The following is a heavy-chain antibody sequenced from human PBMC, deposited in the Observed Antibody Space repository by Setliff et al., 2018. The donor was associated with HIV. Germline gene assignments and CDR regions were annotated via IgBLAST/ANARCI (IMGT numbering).Heavy chain of an antibody. D-gene: IGHD3-10*01. CDR3: AREARDVVRGVIIADY. Sequence: GASVKVSCKASGYTFTGYGLNWVRQAPGQGLEWMGWISANNGNTNYAQKLQGRVTMTTDTSTSTAYMELESLRSDDTAVYYCAREARDVVRGVIIADYWGQGTRVTVSS. J-gene: IGHJ4*02. CDR2: ISANNGNT. CDR1: GYTFTGYG. V-gene: IGHV1-18*01.